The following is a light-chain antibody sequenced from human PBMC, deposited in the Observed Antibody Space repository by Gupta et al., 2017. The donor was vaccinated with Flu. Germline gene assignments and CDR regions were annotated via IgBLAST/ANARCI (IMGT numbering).Light chain of an antibody. CDR1: RDVSTF. Sequence: DIQMTQSPSSLSASVGDRVTITCRPSRDVSTFLNWYQQKAGKAPTLLLYAVSTLQRGVSSRIAGGGSATAFSLIINNLQPEDFTTTFCHQSYVDPPTFGPGTRVELK. CDR3: HQSYVDPPT. V-gene: IGKV1-39*01. CDR2: AVS. J-gene: IGKJ2*01.